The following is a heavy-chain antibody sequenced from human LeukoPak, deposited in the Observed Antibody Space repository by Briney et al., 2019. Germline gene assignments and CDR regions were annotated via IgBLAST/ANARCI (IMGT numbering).Heavy chain of an antibody. CDR2: IIPILGIA. CDR3: ARDQGLTAPPPYGLDV. CDR1: GGTFSSYA. D-gene: IGHD5-18*01. J-gene: IGHJ6*02. Sequence: SVKVSCKASGGTFSSYAISWVRQAPGQGLEWMGRIIPILGIANYAQKFQGRVTITADKSTSTAYMELSSLRSEETAVYYCARDQGLTAPPPYGLDVWGQGTTVIVSS. V-gene: IGHV1-69*04.